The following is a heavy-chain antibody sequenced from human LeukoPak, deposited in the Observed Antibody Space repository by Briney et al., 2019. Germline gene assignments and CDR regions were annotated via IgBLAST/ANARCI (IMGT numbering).Heavy chain of an antibody. CDR1: GGSISSYY. Sequence: SETLSLTCTVSGGSISSYYWSWIRQPPGKGLEWIGYIYYSGSTNYNPSLKSRVTMSVDTSKNQFSLKLSSVTAADTAMYYCARAGWYDRGYYYYYMDVWGKGTTVTISS. D-gene: IGHD6-19*01. CDR2: IYYSGST. J-gene: IGHJ6*03. V-gene: IGHV4-59*01. CDR3: ARAGWYDRGYYYYYMDV.